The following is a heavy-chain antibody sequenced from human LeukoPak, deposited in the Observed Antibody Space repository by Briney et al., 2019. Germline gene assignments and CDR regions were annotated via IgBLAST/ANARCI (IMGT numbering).Heavy chain of an antibody. D-gene: IGHD1-20*01. CDR2: INPSGGST. Sequence: ASVTVSCKASGYTFTSYYMHWVRQAPGQGLEWMGIINPSGGSTSYAQKFQGRVTMTRDMSTSTVYMELSSLRSEDTAVYYCARGDGVTGTPPAFDYWGQGTLVTVSS. J-gene: IGHJ4*02. V-gene: IGHV1-46*01. CDR3: ARGDGVTGTPPAFDY. CDR1: GYTFTSYY.